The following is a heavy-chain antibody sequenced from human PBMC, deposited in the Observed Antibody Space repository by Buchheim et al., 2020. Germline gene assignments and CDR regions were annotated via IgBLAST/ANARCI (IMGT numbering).Heavy chain of an antibody. D-gene: IGHD6-6*01. V-gene: IGHV3-30*18. CDR3: AKVRLIYSSSGYFDY. J-gene: IGHJ4*02. CDR1: GFTFSSYG. Sequence: QVQLVESGGGVVQPGRSLRLSCAASGFTFSSYGMHWVRQAPGKGLEWVAVISYDGSNKYYADSVKGRFTIPRDNSKNHLYLQMNSLRAEDTAVYYCAKVRLIYSSSGYFDYWGQGTL. CDR2: ISYDGSNK.